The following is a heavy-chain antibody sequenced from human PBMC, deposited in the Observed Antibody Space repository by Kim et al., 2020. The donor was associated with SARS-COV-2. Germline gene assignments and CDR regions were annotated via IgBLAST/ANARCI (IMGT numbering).Heavy chain of an antibody. V-gene: IGHV3-23*01. J-gene: IGHJ5*02. CDR2: GST. CDR3: AKYVGGFDP. Sequence: GSTYYPDSVKGRFTISRDKSKNPLYLQKNSLRAEDTAVYYCAKYVGGFDPWGQGTLVTVSS. D-gene: IGHD3-10*01.